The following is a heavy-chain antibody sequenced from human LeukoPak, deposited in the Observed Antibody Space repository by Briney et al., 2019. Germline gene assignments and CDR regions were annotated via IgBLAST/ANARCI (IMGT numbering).Heavy chain of an antibody. J-gene: IGHJ4*02. D-gene: IGHD4-23*01. V-gene: IGHV3-74*01. CDR1: GFTFSSHW. Sequence: GGSLRLSCAASGFTFSSHWMRWVRQAPGKGLVWVSRINSDASSTTYADSVKGRFAISRDNAKNTVYLQMNSLRAEDTAVYYCARDLPPGGYWGQGTLVTVSS. CDR2: INSDASST. CDR3: ARDLPPGGY.